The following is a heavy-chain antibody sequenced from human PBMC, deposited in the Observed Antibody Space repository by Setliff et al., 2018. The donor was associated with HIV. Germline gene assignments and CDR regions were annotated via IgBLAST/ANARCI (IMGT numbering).Heavy chain of an antibody. CDR3: AREEVRSSFPYYGTDL. CDR2: IYSGGNT. Sequence: PGGSLRLSCAASGLTVSRNYMTWVRQAPGKGLEWVSVIYSGGNTYYADSVKGRFTISRDTAKNTVYLQMNSLRAEDTAVYYCAREEVRSSFPYYGTDLWGQGTTVTVSS. V-gene: IGHV3-66*02. CDR1: GLTVSRNY. D-gene: IGHD3-3*01. J-gene: IGHJ6*02.